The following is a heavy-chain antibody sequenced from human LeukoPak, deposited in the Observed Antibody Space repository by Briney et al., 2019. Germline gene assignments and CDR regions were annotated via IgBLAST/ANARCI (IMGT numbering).Heavy chain of an antibody. CDR3: ARGVGVRGVISQPLEV. CDR1: GLTFSLFE. J-gene: IGHJ4*02. V-gene: IGHV3-48*03. CDR2: ISTGSYI. Sequence: PGGSLRLSCVASGLTFSLFEMNWVRQAPGKGLEWISHISTGSYIAYADSVKGRFTISRDISKNTLYVQMNSLRVEDTAVYYCARGVGVRGVISQPLEVWGQGTLVIVSS. D-gene: IGHD3-10*01.